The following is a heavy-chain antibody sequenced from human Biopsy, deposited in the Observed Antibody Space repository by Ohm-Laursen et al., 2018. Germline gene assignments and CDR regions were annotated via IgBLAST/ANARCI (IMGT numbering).Heavy chain of an antibody. CDR2: IITVSETA. D-gene: IGHD6-19*01. CDR3: VAYPSSGFFENNDDFAMDV. V-gene: IGHV1-69*13. Sequence: SVKVSCKASGGAFTNYAINWVRQAPGHGLEWMGGIITVSETAGYAERFRGRVTITADVTTTTAYMDLSGLRSEDTAVYYCVAYPSSGFFENNDDFAMDVWGQGTTVMVSS. CDR1: GGAFTNYA. J-gene: IGHJ6*02.